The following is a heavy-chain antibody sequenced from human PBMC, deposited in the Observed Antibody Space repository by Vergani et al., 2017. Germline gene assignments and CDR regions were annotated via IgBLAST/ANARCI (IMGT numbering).Heavy chain of an antibody. J-gene: IGHJ3*02. D-gene: IGHD4-11*01. CDR3: ARHHRDYNNSPGTFDI. Sequence: QVQLVESGGGLVKPGGSLRLSCATSGFSFSDHYMTWIRQAPGKGLEWVSYISNSGNTIEYADSVKGRFSISRDNAKSSLCLQMDSLRAEDTAVYYCARHHRDYNNSPGTFDIWGQGSMVTVSS. CDR1: GFSFSDHY. CDR2: ISNSGNTI. V-gene: IGHV3-11*01.